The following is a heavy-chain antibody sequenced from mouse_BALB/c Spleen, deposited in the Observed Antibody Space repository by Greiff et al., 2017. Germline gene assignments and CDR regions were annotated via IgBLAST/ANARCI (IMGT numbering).Heavy chain of an antibody. CDR1: GDSITSGY. CDR3: ARYRYDYDFAMDY. V-gene: IGHV3-8*02. CDR2: ISYSGST. D-gene: IGHD2-4*01. Sequence: EVKLMESGPSLVKPSQTLSLTCSVTGDSITSGYWNWIRKFPGNKLEYMGYISYSGSTYYNPSLKSRISITRDTSKNQYYLQLNSVTTEDTATYYCARYRYDYDFAMDYWGQGTSVTVSS. J-gene: IGHJ4*01.